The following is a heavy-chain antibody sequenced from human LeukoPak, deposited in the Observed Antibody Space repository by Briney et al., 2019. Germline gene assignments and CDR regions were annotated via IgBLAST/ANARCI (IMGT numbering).Heavy chain of an antibody. CDR3: ARAAGAFDV. CDR2: INPNTGGT. CDR1: GYTFIDNY. J-gene: IGHJ3*01. V-gene: IGHV1-2*06. Sequence: GASVKVSCKASGYTFIDNYMHWVRQAPGQGLEWMGRINPNTGGTNYAQKFQGRITMTRDTSITTVHMELSSLRSDDMAVYYCARAAGAFDVWGQGTMVTVSS.